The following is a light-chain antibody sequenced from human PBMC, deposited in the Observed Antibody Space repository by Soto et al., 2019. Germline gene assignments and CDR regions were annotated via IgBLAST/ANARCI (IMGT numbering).Light chain of an antibody. J-gene: IGKJ4*01. CDR2: DTS. V-gene: IGKV3-11*01. CDR3: QQRFSWPPT. CDR1: QSVSRY. Sequence: EIGLTQSPATLSLSPGARATLSCRASQSVSRYLAWYQQKPGQAPRLLIHDTSTRATGVPDTFSGSGSGTEFTLTISSLEPEDSAMYYCQQRFSWPPTCGRGTHVVIK.